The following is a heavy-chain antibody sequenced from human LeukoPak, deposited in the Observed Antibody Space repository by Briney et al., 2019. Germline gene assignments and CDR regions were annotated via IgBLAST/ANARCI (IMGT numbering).Heavy chain of an antibody. CDR3: ARDHEDDGANDY. J-gene: IGHJ4*02. Sequence: ASVKVSCKASGGTFSSYAISWVRQAPGQGLEWMGGIIPIFGTANYAQKFQGRVTITADESTSTAYMELSSLRSEDTAVYYCARDHEDDGANDYWGQGTLVTVSS. CDR1: GGTFSSYA. CDR2: IIPIFGTA. V-gene: IGHV1-69*13. D-gene: IGHD4-17*01.